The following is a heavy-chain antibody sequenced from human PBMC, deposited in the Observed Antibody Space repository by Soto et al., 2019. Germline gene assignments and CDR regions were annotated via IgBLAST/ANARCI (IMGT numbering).Heavy chain of an antibody. V-gene: IGHV3-66*01. CDR1: GFTVSSNY. Sequence: EVQLVESGGGLVQPGGSLRLSCVASGFTVSSNYMTWVRQAPGKGLEWVSVIYSDGDTYYADSVKGRFTISRDNSKNTLYLQMNNLRAEDTAVYYCAWGVTSRYGIDVWGQGTTVTVSS. J-gene: IGHJ6*02. CDR2: IYSDGDT. CDR3: AWGVTSRYGIDV. D-gene: IGHD2-21*02.